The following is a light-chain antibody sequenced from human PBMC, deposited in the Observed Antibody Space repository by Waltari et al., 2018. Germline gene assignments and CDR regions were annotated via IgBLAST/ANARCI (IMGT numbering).Light chain of an antibody. CDR2: DAS. CDR1: QSISRF. CDR3: QKYGSLPAT. V-gene: IGKV3-20*01. Sequence: LPCRASQSISRFLAWYQQKPGQAPRLLIYDASSRATGIPDRFSGSGSGTDFSLTISRLEPEDIAVYYCQKYGSLPATFGQGTKVEIK. J-gene: IGKJ1*01.